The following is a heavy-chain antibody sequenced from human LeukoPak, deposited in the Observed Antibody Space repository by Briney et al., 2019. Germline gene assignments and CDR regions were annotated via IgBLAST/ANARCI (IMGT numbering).Heavy chain of an antibody. CDR3: ARDRSSSWYADY. J-gene: IGHJ4*02. V-gene: IGHV4-38-2*02. CDR2: IYHSGST. Sequence: SETLSLTCAVSGYSISSGYYWGWIRQPPGKGLEWIGSIYHSGSTYYNPSLKSRVTISVDTSKNQFSLKLSSVIAADTAVYYCARDRSSSWYADYWGQGTLVTVSS. D-gene: IGHD6-13*01. CDR1: GYSISSGYY.